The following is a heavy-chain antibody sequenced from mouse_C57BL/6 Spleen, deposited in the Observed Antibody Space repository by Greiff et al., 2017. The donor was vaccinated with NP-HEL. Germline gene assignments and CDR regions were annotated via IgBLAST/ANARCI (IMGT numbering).Heavy chain of an antibody. Sequence: QVQLQQSGAELVRPGASVTLSCKASGYTFTDYEMHWVKQTPVPGLEWIGAIDPATGGTAYNQKFKGKAILTADKSSSTAYMELRSLTSEDSAVYYCTRSISLSYAMDYWGQGTSVTVSS. CDR1: GYTFTDYE. CDR2: IDPATGGT. D-gene: IGHD6-1*01. J-gene: IGHJ4*01. CDR3: TRSISLSYAMDY. V-gene: IGHV1-15*01.